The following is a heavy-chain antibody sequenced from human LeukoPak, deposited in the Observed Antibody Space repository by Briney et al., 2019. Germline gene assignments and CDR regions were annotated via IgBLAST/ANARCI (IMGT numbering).Heavy chain of an antibody. Sequence: SETLSLTCAVSGGSISCGGYSWSWIRQPPGKGLEWIGYIYHSGSTYYNPSLKSRVTISVDRSKNQFSLKLSSVTAADTAVYYCARASGYCSSTSCYLGTYGMDVWGQGTTVTVSS. CDR1: GGSISCGGYS. V-gene: IGHV4-30-2*01. D-gene: IGHD2-2*01. CDR3: ARASGYCSSTSCYLGTYGMDV. J-gene: IGHJ6*02. CDR2: IYHSGST.